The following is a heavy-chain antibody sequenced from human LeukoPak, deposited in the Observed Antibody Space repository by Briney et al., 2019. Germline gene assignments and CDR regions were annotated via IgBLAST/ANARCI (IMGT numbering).Heavy chain of an antibody. J-gene: IGHJ4*02. CDR3: ARHSGTPGYFDY. CDR2: FYYRGST. V-gene: IGHV4-59*12. D-gene: IGHD1-14*01. CDR1: GGSISSYY. Sequence: SETLSLTCTVSGGSISSYYWSWIRQPPGKGLEWIGYFYYRGSTNYNPSLKSRVTISLDTSKNQFSLRLRSVTAADTAVYYCARHSGTPGYFDYWGQGTRVTGSS.